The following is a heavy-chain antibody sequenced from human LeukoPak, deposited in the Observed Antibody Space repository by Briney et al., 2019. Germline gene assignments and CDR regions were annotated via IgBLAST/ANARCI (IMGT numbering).Heavy chain of an antibody. J-gene: IGHJ6*02. CDR1: GFTFSSYG. V-gene: IGHV3-33*01. CDR3: ARGTMSSLYYYGMDV. Sequence: GGSLRLSCAASGFTFSSYGMHWIRQDPGKWLEWVAVIWYDGSNKYYADSVKGRFTISRDNSKNTLYLQMNSLRAEDTAVYYCARGTMSSLYYYGMDVWGQGTTVTVSS. CDR2: IWYDGSNK. D-gene: IGHD3-10*02.